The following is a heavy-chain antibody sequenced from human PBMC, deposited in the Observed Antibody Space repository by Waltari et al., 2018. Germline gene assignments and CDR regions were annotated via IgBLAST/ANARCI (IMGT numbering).Heavy chain of an antibody. J-gene: IGHJ5*02. CDR3: AKDRRISRNWFDP. Sequence: QVQLVESGGGVVQPGGSLRLSCAASGFTFSSYGMPWVRQAPGKGLEWVAFIRYDGSTKYYADSVKGRFTISRDNSKNTLYLQMNSLRAEDTAVYYCAKDRRISRNWFDPLGQGTLVTFSS. CDR2: IRYDGSTK. CDR1: GFTFSSYG. D-gene: IGHD2-15*01. V-gene: IGHV3-30*02.